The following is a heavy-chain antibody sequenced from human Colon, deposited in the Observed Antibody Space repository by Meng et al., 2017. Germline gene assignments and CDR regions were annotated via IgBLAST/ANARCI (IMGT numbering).Heavy chain of an antibody. D-gene: IGHD2-21*02. V-gene: IGHV4-61*01. CDR3: ARFRVLLKDFDY. Sequence: SETLSLTCTVSGGSFSSKSHYWSWMRQSPDNRPEWIGYIHYTGGTTYNPSLKSRVVISVDTSKNQFSLKLNSVTAADTAVYFCARFRVLLKDFDYWGQGTLVTVSS. J-gene: IGHJ4*02. CDR1: GGSFSSKSHY. CDR2: IHYTGGT.